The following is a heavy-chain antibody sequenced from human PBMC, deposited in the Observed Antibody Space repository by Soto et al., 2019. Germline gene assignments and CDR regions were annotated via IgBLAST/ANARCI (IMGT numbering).Heavy chain of an antibody. D-gene: IGHD3-22*01. CDR1: GGTFSSYA. CDR2: IIPIFGTA. Sequence: QVQLVQSGAEVKKPGSSVKVSRKASGGTFSSYAISWVRQAPGQGLEWMGGIIPIFGTANYAQKFQGRVTITADESTSTAYMELSSLRSEDPAVYYCARVGYYDSSGYYGEEDYYYGMDVWGQGTTVTVSS. CDR3: ARVGYYDSSGYYGEEDYYYGMDV. V-gene: IGHV1-69*01. J-gene: IGHJ6*02.